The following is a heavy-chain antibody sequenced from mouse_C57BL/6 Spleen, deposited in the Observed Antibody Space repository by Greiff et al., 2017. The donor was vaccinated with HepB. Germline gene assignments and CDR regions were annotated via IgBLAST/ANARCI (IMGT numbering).Heavy chain of an antibody. CDR3: ARFWDGFAY. CDR2: IRYDGSN. D-gene: IGHD4-1*01. CDR1: GYSITSGYY. J-gene: IGHJ3*01. V-gene: IGHV3-6*01. Sequence: DVQLQESGPGLVKPSQSLSLTCSVTGYSITSGYYWNWIRQFPGNKLEWMGYIRYDGSNNYNPSLKNRFSITRDSSKNQFFLKLNSVTTEDTATYYCARFWDGFAYWGQGTLVTVSA.